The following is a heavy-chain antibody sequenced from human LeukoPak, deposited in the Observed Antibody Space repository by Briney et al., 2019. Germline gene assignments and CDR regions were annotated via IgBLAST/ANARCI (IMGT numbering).Heavy chain of an antibody. Sequence: PGGSLRLSCAASGFTLSSYAMSWVRQAPGKGLEWVSAISATGGSTYYADSVRGRFAISRDSSTNTLYLQMNSLRAEDTAVYYCAKQAALARGRAQFDPWGQGTLVTVSS. CDR2: ISATGGST. D-gene: IGHD3-10*01. J-gene: IGHJ5*02. CDR1: GFTLSSYA. CDR3: AKQAALARGRAQFDP. V-gene: IGHV3-23*01.